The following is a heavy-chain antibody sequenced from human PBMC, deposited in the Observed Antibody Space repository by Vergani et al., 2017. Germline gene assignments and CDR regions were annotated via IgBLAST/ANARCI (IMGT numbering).Heavy chain of an antibody. CDR3: ARATGYSSGWFWFDP. J-gene: IGHJ5*02. V-gene: IGHV4-4*02. CDR1: GGSISSSNW. Sequence: QVQLQESGPGLVKPSGTLSLTCAVSGGSISSSNWWSWVRQPPGKGLEWIGEIYHSGSTNYNPSLKSRVTITVDKSKDQFSLKLSSVTAADTAVYYCARATGYSSGWFWFDPWGQGTLVTVSS. CDR2: IYHSGST. D-gene: IGHD6-19*01.